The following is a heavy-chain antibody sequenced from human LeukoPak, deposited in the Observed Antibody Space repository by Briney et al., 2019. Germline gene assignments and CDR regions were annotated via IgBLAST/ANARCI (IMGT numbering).Heavy chain of an antibody. CDR2: INHSGST. D-gene: IGHD6-13*01. J-gene: IGHJ5*02. CDR3: ARQYSSSRRSWFDR. CDR1: GGSFSGYY. V-gene: IGHV4-34*01. Sequence: PSETLSLTCAGYGGSFSGYYWSWIRQPPGKGPEWIGEINHSGSTNYNPSLKSRVTISVDTSKNQFSLKMSAVTAASTAVYYCARQYSSSRRSWFDRWGQGRLVTVS.